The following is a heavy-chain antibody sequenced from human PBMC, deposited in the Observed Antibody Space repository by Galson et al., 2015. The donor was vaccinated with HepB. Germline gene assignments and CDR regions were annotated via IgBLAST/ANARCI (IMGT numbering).Heavy chain of an antibody. V-gene: IGHV1-18*01. D-gene: IGHD6-6*01. CDR3: ARARYSTSPPDY. Sequence: SVKVSCKASRFTFTNYGITWVRQAPGQGLEWMGWISIYNDNTNYAQKFQDRVTMTTDTSTTTAYMELRSLRSDDTAVYLCARARYSTSPPDYWGQGTLVSVSS. CDR1: RFTFTNYG. J-gene: IGHJ4*02. CDR2: ISIYNDNT.